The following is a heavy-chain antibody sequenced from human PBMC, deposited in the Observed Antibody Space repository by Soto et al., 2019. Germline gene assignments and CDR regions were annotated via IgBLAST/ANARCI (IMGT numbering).Heavy chain of an antibody. J-gene: IGHJ4*02. CDR2: LSYDGTYE. Sequence: VQLVESGGGVVQPGRSLRLSCEASGFSFSSYEMHWVRQAPGKGMEWVAVLSYDGTYEHYADSVKGRFTISRDNSKNPADLKMNSLRPEDTTVYYCVKQYARSLFGIVISHFDYWGLGTLVTVSS. V-gene: IGHV3-30*18. CDR3: VKQYARSLFGIVISHFDY. D-gene: IGHD3-3*01. CDR1: GFSFSSYE.